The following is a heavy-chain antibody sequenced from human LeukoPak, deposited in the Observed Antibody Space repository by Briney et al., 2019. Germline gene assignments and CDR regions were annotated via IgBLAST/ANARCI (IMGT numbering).Heavy chain of an antibody. D-gene: IGHD4-17*01. Sequence: GASVKVSCKASGYTVTSYYMHWVRQAPGQGLEWMAILNPSGGSSSYAQKFQGRATLTRATSTSTVYMELSSLRSEDTAVYYCARGRRWMTTVTTYQRGNYYGMDVWGQGTTVTVSS. CDR3: ARGRRWMTTVTTYQRGNYYGMDV. CDR1: GYTVTSYY. V-gene: IGHV1-46*01. J-gene: IGHJ6*02. CDR2: LNPSGGSS.